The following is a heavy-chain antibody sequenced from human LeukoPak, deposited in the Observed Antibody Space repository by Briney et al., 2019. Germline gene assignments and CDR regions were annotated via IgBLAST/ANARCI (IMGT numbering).Heavy chain of an antibody. J-gene: IGHJ5*02. CDR3: ARGDFGVVITYSWFDP. V-gene: IGHV3-30*04. Sequence: GGSLRLSSAASGFTFSKYTIHWVRQAPGKGLEWVAVISNDGSNKYYADSVKGRFTISRDNSKNTLYLQMDSLRAEDTAVYYCARGDFGVVITYSWFDPWGQGTLVTVSS. CDR2: ISNDGSNK. CDR1: GFTFSKYT. D-gene: IGHD3-3*01.